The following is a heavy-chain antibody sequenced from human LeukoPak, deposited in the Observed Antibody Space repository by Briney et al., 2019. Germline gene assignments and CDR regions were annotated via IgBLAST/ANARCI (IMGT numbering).Heavy chain of an antibody. Sequence: SETLSLTCTISRGSIRSSSWTSIRQPPGKGLEWIGLILTSGTANYNPSLKSRVTMSLGTSKNHFSLNLTSVTAADTAVYYCTRVSYFDFWSGSYSAPPGDAFDIWGQGTMVTVSS. D-gene: IGHD3-3*01. J-gene: IGHJ3*02. CDR1: RGSIRSSS. CDR3: TRVSYFDFWSGSYSAPPGDAFDI. V-gene: IGHV4-4*07. CDR2: ILTSGTA.